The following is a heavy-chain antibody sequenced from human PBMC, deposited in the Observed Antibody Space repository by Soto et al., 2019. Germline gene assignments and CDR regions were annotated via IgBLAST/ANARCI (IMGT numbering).Heavy chain of an antibody. J-gene: IGHJ3*01. Sequence: QLQLQESGPGLVKPSETLSLTCTVSGGSISSSSNYWGWIRQPPGKGLEWIGSIYYSGSTYYNPSLKSRVTISVDTSKNQCSLNLSSVTAADTALYYCARHSTGWYAAFDVWDQGTMVTVSS. D-gene: IGHD6-19*01. CDR1: GGSISSSSNY. CDR3: ARHSTGWYAAFDV. V-gene: IGHV4-39*01. CDR2: IYYSGST.